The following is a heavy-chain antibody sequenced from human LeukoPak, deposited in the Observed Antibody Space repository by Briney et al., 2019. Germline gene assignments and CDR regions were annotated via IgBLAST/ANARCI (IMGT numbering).Heavy chain of an antibody. D-gene: IGHD2-15*01. J-gene: IGHJ6*03. CDR2: VSGSGVST. CDR1: GFTFSSYTFSTYA. Sequence: GGSLRLSCAASGFTFSSYTFSTYAMSWVRQAPGKGLEWVSAVSGSGVSTYYAESVKGRFTISRDNSKNTLYLQMNGLRAEDMAVYYCAKGVEDSGIYYYYYMDVWGKGTTVTVSS. V-gene: IGHV3-23*01. CDR3: AKGVEDSGIYYYYYMDV.